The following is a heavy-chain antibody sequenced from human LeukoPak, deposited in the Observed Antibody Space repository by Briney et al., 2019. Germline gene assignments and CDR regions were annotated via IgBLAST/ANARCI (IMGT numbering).Heavy chain of an antibody. CDR3: AREDQEGFDY. Sequence: GGSLRLSCAASGFTFSSYAMSWVRQAPGKGLEWVSSMTTSRSSIFYADSVKGRFTISRDNAKNSLYLQMNSLRADDTAVYYCAREDQEGFDYWGQGTLVTVSS. V-gene: IGHV3-21*01. CDR2: MTTSRSSI. J-gene: IGHJ4*02. CDR1: GFTFSSYA.